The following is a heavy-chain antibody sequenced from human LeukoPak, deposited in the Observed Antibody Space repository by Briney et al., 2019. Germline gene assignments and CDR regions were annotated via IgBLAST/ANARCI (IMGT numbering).Heavy chain of an antibody. CDR2: IIPIFGTA. CDR3: ARFEQQLVEGTYAYYDYYYLDV. J-gene: IGHJ6*03. Sequence: SVKVSCKASGGTFSSYAISWVRQAPGQGLEWMGGIIPIFGTANYAQKFQGRVTITTDESTSTAYMELSSLRSEDTAVYYCARFEQQLVEGTYAYYDYYYLDVWGTGTTVTVSS. CDR1: GGTFSSYA. V-gene: IGHV1-69*05. D-gene: IGHD6-13*01.